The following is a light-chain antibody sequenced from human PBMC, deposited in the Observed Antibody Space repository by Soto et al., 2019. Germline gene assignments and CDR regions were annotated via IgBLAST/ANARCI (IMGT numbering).Light chain of an antibody. CDR3: CSYSGSSTLVV. J-gene: IGLJ2*01. V-gene: IGLV2-14*03. CDR2: DVD. CDR1: SSDVGGYNY. Sequence: QSALTQPASVSGSPGQSITISCTGTSSDVGGYNYVSWYQQHPGKAPRLMIVDVDNRPSGVSTRFSGSKSGNTASLTISGLQAEDEADYYCCSYSGSSTLVVFGGGTKLTVL.